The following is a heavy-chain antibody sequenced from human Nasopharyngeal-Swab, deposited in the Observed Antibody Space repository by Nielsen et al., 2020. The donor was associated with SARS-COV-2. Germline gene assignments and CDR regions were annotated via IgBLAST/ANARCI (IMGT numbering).Heavy chain of an antibody. CDR2: ISAYNGDT. CDR3: AREDDYDILTGYPKPLDY. J-gene: IGHJ4*02. Sequence: WVRQAPGQGLEWMGWISAYNGDTNYAQKFQGRVTMTTDTSTTTAYMELRSLTSDDTAAYYCAREDDYDILTGYPKPLDYWGQGTLVTVSS. D-gene: IGHD3-9*01. V-gene: IGHV1-18*01.